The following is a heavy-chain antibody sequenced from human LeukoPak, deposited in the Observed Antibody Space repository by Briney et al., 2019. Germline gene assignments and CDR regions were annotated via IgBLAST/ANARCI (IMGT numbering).Heavy chain of an antibody. Sequence: GGSLRLSCAASGFTFSTYAMSWVRQAPGKGLEWVGRIKSSGDGGTTDYTAPVKGRFTISRDDSRNTVFLQMNTLKTEDTAVYYCTTDGGYWGQGTLVTVSS. V-gene: IGHV3-15*01. CDR3: TTDGGY. D-gene: IGHD2-15*01. CDR1: GFTFSTYA. J-gene: IGHJ4*02. CDR2: IKSSGDGGTT.